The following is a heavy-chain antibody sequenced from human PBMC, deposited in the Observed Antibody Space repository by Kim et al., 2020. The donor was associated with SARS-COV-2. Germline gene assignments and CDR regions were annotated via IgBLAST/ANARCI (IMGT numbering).Heavy chain of an antibody. J-gene: IGHJ4*02. V-gene: IGHV4-30-2*01. CDR2: IYHSGST. CDR3: ARARYCSSTSCKGHYFDY. D-gene: IGHD2-2*01. CDR1: GGSISSGGYS. Sequence: SETLSLTCAVSGGSISSGGYSWSWIRQPPGKGLEWIGYIYHSGSTYYNPSLKSRVTISVDRSKNQFSLKLSSVTAADTAVYYCARARYCSSTSCKGHYFDYWGQGTLVTVSS.